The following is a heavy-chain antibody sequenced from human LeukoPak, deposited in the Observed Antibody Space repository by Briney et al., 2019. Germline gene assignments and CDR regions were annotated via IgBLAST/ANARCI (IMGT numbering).Heavy chain of an antibody. CDR2: VSSSGSTI. CDR1: GFTLSSYE. J-gene: IGHJ3*02. Sequence: GGSLRLSCAASGFTLSSYEMNWVRQAPGKGLEWVSYVSSSGSTIYYADSVKGRFTISRDNAKKSLYLQMNSLRAEDTAVYYCARSKREGLDAFDIWGQGTMVTVSS. CDR3: ARSKREGLDAFDI. V-gene: IGHV3-48*03.